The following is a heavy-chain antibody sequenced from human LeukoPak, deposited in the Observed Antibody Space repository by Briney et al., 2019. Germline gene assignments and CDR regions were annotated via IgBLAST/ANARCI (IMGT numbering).Heavy chain of an antibody. CDR2: IYTSGST. CDR3: ARVSAIFSSSWYPDYYYSMAV. CDR1: GGSLSSGSYY. J-gene: IGHJ6*03. Sequence: SETLSLTCTVSGGSLSSGSYYWSWIRQPAGTGLEWIGRIYTSGSTNYNPSLKSRVTISVDTSKNQFSLKLSSVTAADTAVYYCARVSAIFSSSWYPDYYYSMAVWGKGNTVTVSS. V-gene: IGHV4-61*02. D-gene: IGHD6-13*01.